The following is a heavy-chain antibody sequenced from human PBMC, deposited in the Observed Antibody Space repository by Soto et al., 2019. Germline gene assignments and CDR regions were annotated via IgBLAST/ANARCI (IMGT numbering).Heavy chain of an antibody. CDR3: ARAGGSSGWWVFDY. J-gene: IGHJ4*02. CDR1: GGSISSGGYY. CDR2: IYYSGST. V-gene: IGHV4-31*03. D-gene: IGHD6-19*01. Sequence: SETLSLTCTVSGGSISSGGYYWSWIRQHPGKGLEWIGYIYYSGSTYYNPSLKSRVTISVDTSKNQFSLKLSSVTAADTAVYYCARAGGSSGWWVFDYWGQGTLVTVPS.